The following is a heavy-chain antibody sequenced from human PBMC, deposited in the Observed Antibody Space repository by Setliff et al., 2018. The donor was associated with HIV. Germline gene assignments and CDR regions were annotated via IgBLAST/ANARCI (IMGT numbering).Heavy chain of an antibody. Sequence: GGSLRLSCAASGLTFSSYSMNWVRQAPGKGLEWVAVISYDGSNKYYADSVKGRFTISRDNSKNTLYLQMNSLRAEDTAVYYCARSVIGYYYYGMDVWGQGTLVTVSS. V-gene: IGHV3-30*03. CDR1: GLTFSSYS. D-gene: IGHD3-10*01. J-gene: IGHJ6*02. CDR3: ARSVIGYYYYGMDV. CDR2: ISYDGSNK.